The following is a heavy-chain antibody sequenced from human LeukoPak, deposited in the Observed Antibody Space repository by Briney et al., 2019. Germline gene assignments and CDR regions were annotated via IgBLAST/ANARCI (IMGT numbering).Heavy chain of an antibody. D-gene: IGHD3-22*01. J-gene: IGHJ4*02. CDR3: AKDLRDSSGYYTPGGRDFDY. CDR2: ISGSGGST. V-gene: IGHV3-23*01. CDR1: GFTFSSYA. Sequence: GGSLRLSCAASGFTFSSYAMSWVRQAPGKVLEWVSAISGSGGSTYYADSVKGRFTISRDNSKNTLYLQMNSLRAEDTAVYYCAKDLRDSSGYYTPGGRDFDYWGQGTLVTVSS.